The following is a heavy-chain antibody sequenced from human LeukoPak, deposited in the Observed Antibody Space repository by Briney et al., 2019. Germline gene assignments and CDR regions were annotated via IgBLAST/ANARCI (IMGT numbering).Heavy chain of an antibody. CDR1: GFTFSSYA. CDR2: ISGSGGST. Sequence: GGSLRLSCAASGFTFSSYAMSWVRQAPGKGLEWVSAISGSGGSTYYADSVKGRFTISRDNSKNTLYLQMNSLRAEDTAVYYCALVPVTIVVVPAAIHFDYWGQGTLVTVSS. D-gene: IGHD2-2*01. J-gene: IGHJ4*02. CDR3: ALVPVTIVVVPAAIHFDY. V-gene: IGHV3-23*01.